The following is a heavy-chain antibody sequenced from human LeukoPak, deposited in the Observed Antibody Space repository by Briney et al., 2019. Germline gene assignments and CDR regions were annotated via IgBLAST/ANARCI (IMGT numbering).Heavy chain of an antibody. CDR2: ISSSGSII. D-gene: IGHD7-27*01. V-gene: IGHV3-48*03. CDR1: GFAFSDYE. Sequence: PRGSLRLSCASSGFAFSDYEMNWVRQAPGKGLEWVSYISSSGSIIYYADSVKGRFTISRDNAKRSLFLQMNSLRVEDTAVYYCARTMWGFDYWGQGTLVTVSS. J-gene: IGHJ4*02. CDR3: ARTMWGFDY.